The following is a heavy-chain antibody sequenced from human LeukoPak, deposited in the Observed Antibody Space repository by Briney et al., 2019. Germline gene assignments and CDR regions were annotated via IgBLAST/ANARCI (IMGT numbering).Heavy chain of an antibody. J-gene: IGHJ5*02. CDR1: GGSISSYH. CDR2: IYSSGST. Sequence: PSETLSLTCTVSGGSISSYHWNWVRQPPGKGLEWIGNIYSSGSTDYNPSLKSRVTISLDTSKFQFSLRLNSVTAADTAVYYCARADPNASGYFYRFNWFDPWGQGTLVTVSS. V-gene: IGHV4-59*01. D-gene: IGHD3-10*01. CDR3: ARADPNASGYFYRFNWFDP.